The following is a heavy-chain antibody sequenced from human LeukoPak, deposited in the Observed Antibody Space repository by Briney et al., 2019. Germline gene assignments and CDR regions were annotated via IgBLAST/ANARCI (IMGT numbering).Heavy chain of an antibody. CDR1: GGSISTYF. J-gene: IGHJ4*02. CDR2: IYYSGST. V-gene: IGHV4-59*08. Sequence: SETLSLTCTVSGGSISTYFWSWIRQPPGKGLEWIGHIYYSGSTTYNPSLQSRVTISLDASKNQFSLRLSSVTAADTAVYYCARHKTGGAYPLDYWGQGTLVTVSS. CDR3: ARHKTGGAYPLDY. D-gene: IGHD2-8*02.